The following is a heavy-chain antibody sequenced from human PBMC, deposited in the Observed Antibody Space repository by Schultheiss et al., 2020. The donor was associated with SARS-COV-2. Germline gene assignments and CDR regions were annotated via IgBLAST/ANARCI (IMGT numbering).Heavy chain of an antibody. CDR1: GGSISSSSYY. Sequence: SETLSLTCTVSGGSISSSSYYWGWIRQPPGKGLEWIGYIYYSGSTNYNPSLKSRVTISVDTSKNQFSLKLSSVTAEDTAVYYCASSQYNPKQQLVEEPFDYWGQGTLVTVSS. D-gene: IGHD6-13*01. V-gene: IGHV4-61*05. CDR3: ASSQYNPKQQLVEEPFDY. CDR2: IYYSGST. J-gene: IGHJ4*02.